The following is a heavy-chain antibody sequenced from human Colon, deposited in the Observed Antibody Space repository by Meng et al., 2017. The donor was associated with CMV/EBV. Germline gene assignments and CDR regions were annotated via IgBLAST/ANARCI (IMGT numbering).Heavy chain of an antibody. V-gene: IGHV1-18*01. D-gene: IGHD1-1*01. CDR2: ISGSTGYT. CDR1: GYTFTSYG. J-gene: IGHJ4*02. Sequence: VELGRSGAGVKGPGASVLVSCRSSGYTFTSYGINWVRQAPGQGLEWMGWISGSTGYTNRAQKFQGRVTMTTDTSTSTAYLALTSLTSNDTAVYYCARGRPNWSGVLDYWGQGTLVTVSS. CDR3: ARGRPNWSGVLDY.